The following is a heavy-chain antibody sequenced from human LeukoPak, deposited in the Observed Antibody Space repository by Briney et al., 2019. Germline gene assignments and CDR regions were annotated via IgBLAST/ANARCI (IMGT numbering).Heavy chain of an antibody. CDR2: IWYDGGNK. CDR3: ARYCSGGSCLLDY. D-gene: IGHD2-15*01. Sequence: GRSLRLSCAASGFPFSSYGMHWVRQAPGKGLEWVAVIWYDGGNKYFADSVKGRFTISRDDAKNSLYLQMNSLRAEDTAVYYCARYCSGGSCLLDYWGQGTLVTVSS. V-gene: IGHV3-33*01. J-gene: IGHJ4*02. CDR1: GFPFSSYG.